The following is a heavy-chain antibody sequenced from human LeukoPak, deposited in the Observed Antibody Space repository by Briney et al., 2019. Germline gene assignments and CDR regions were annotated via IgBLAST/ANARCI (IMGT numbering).Heavy chain of an antibody. V-gene: IGHV3-23*01. CDR2: ISDGGVIT. J-gene: IGHJ4*02. Sequence: PGGSLGLSCAASGFIFSSYAMSWVRQAPGEGLEWVSAISDGGVITYYAESVKGRFTISRDNSKQTVFLQMHSLRAEDTAVYYCVRENIPAAPGDYWGQGTLVTVSS. CDR3: VRENIPAAPGDY. CDR1: GFIFSSYA. D-gene: IGHD2-2*01.